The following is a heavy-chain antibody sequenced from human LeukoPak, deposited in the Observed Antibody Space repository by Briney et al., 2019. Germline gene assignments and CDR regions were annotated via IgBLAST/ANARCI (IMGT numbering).Heavy chain of an antibody. Sequence: SETLSLTCAVYGGSFSGYYWSWIRQPPGKGLEWIGEINHSGSTNYNPSLKSRVTISVDTSKNQFSLKLSSVTAADTAVYYCARGRRWLEYYGSGSYYGWFGPWGQGTLVTVSS. V-gene: IGHV4-34*01. CDR1: GGSFSGYY. D-gene: IGHD3-10*01. CDR3: ARGRRWLEYYGSGSYYGWFGP. J-gene: IGHJ5*02. CDR2: INHSGST.